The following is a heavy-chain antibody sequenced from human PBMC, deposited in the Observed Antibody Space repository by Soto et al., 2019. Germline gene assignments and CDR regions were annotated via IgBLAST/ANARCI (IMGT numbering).Heavy chain of an antibody. J-gene: IGHJ4*02. Sequence: SGPTLVNPTQTLTLTCTFSGCSVSASGVCVSWIRQPPGKALEWLARIDWDDDKHYSPSQKNRLTITKDTSKNQVVLTMTNMDPMDTGTYYCARKGPEDWPLDYWGQGSPVTVSS. CDR2: IDWDDDK. V-gene: IGHV2-70*12. D-gene: IGHD3-9*01. CDR1: GCSVSASGVC. CDR3: ARKGPEDWPLDY.